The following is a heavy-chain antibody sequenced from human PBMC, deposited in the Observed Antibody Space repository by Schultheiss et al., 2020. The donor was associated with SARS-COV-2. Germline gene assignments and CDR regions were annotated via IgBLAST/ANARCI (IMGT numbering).Heavy chain of an antibody. J-gene: IGHJ6*02. CDR3: ARESNYGSGRGDYYYYGMDV. CDR2: ISSSSSYI. D-gene: IGHD3-10*01. Sequence: GGSLRLSCAASGFTFSSYSMNWVRQAPGKGLEWVSSISSSSSYIYYADSVKGRFTISRDNAKNSLYLQMNSLRDEDTAVYYCARESNYGSGRGDYYYYGMDVWGQGTTVTVSS. V-gene: IGHV3-21*01. CDR1: GFTFSSYS.